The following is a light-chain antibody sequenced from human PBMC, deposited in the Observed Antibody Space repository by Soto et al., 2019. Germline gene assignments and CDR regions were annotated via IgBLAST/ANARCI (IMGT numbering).Light chain of an antibody. CDR2: EAS. Sequence: EIVLTQSPGTLSLSPGERATLSCRASQSVRSDYLAWYQQKPGRAPRLRIYEASSRATGIPDRFSGSWSGTDFTLTISRLEPEDFAVYFCQQYGSLPETFGQGTKVEIK. CDR3: QQYGSLPET. J-gene: IGKJ1*01. CDR1: QSVRSDY. V-gene: IGKV3-20*01.